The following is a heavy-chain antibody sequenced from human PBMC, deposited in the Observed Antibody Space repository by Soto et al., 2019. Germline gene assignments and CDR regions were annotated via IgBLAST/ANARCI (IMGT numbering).Heavy chain of an antibody. CDR3: AGSGSSPYYYYYGMDV. CDR2: IYYSGST. J-gene: IGHJ6*02. V-gene: IGHV4-59*01. CDR1: GGSISSYC. D-gene: IGHD3-10*01. Sequence: QVQLQESGPGLVKPSETLSLTCTVSGGSISSYCWSWIRQPPGKGLEWIGYIYYSGSTKYNPSLKSRVTLSVDTSKNQFSLKLSSVTAADTAVYYCAGSGSSPYYYYYGMDVWGQGTTVTVSS.